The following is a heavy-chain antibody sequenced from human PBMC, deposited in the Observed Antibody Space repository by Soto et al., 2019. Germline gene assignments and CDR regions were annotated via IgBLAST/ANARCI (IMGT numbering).Heavy chain of an antibody. CDR1: GFTFSNYV. V-gene: IGHV3-23*01. Sequence: PGGSLRLSCAASGFTFSNYVMSWVRQAPGKGLEWVSGISGGGNKTYYADSVKGRFTISRDNAKNSLYLQMNSLRAEDTALYYCAKGDDYCISTSCLNYYGMDVWGQGTTVTVSS. D-gene: IGHD2-2*01. CDR2: ISGGGNKT. J-gene: IGHJ6*02. CDR3: AKGDDYCISTSCLNYYGMDV.